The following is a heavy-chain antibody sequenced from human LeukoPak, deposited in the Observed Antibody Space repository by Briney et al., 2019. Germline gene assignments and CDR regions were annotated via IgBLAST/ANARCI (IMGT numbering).Heavy chain of an antibody. CDR2: ISSSSSYT. J-gene: IGHJ3*01. CDR1: GFTFSDYY. Sequence: GGSLRLSCAASGFTFSDYYMSWIRQAPGKGLEWVSYISSSSSYTNYADSEKGRFTISRDNAKNSLYLQMNSLRAEDTAVYYCAREGVNSPDDTFDVWGQGTMVTVSS. V-gene: IGHV3-11*06. D-gene: IGHD3-3*01. CDR3: AREGVNSPDDTFDV.